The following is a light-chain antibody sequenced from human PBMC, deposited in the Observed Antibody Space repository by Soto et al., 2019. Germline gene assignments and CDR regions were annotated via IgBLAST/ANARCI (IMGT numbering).Light chain of an antibody. V-gene: IGLV1-47*01. Sequence: QPVLTQPPSASETPGQRVTISCSGSSSNIGSNHVYWYQHLPGTAPKLLIYRNYLRPSGVPDRFSASKSATSASLAIGGLRYDDEAGYYCGAWDDSLSGWVFGGGTKLTVL. CDR2: RNY. CDR1: SSNIGSNH. J-gene: IGLJ3*02. CDR3: GAWDDSLSGWV.